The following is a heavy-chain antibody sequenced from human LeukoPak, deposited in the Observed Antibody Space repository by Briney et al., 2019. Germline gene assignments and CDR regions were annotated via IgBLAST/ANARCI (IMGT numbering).Heavy chain of an antibody. CDR3: ARDRRGLSNIF. CDR2: INPNSGGT. V-gene: IGHV1-2*02. D-gene: IGHD5-12*01. Sequence: ASVTVSCKASGYTFTGFYIHWMRQAPGQGLEWMGWINPNSGGTNYAPSFQGRVTMTSDTSINTAYMELSSLRSGDTAVYYCARDRRGLSNIFWGQGTLVTVSS. J-gene: IGHJ4*02. CDR1: GYTFTGFY.